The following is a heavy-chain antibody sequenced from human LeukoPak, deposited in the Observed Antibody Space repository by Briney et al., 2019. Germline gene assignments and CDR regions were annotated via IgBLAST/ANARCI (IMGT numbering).Heavy chain of an antibody. J-gene: IGHJ5*02. CDR1: GFTFSSYA. CDR2: ISYDGSNK. V-gene: IGHV3-30*04. Sequence: GGSLRLSCAASGFTFSSYAMHWVRQAPGKGLEWVAVISYDGSNKYYADSVKGRFTISRDNSKNTLYLQMNSLRAEDTAVYYCARSATRATLLWFGELLSWGQGTLVTVSS. D-gene: IGHD3-10*01. CDR3: ARSATRATLLWFGELLS.